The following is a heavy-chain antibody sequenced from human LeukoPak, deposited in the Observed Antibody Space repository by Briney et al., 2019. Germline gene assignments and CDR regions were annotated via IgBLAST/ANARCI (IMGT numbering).Heavy chain of an antibody. J-gene: IGHJ4*02. CDR3: AKDLSRIAVAGTGCDY. D-gene: IGHD6-19*01. Sequence: GGSLRLSCAASGFTFSSYGMHWVRQAPGKGLEWVAVMSYDGSNKYYADSVKGRFTISRDNSKNTLYLQMNSLRAEDTAVYYCAKDLSRIAVAGTGCDYWGQGTLVTVSS. CDR1: GFTFSSYG. CDR2: MSYDGSNK. V-gene: IGHV3-30*18.